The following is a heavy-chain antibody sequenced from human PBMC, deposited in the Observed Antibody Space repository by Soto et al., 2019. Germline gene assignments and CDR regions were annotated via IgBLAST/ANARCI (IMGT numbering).Heavy chain of an antibody. V-gene: IGHV1-69*01. CDR3: ATPFNGHDFLFDF. CDR1: RGTFSSNS. Sequence: QVQLVQSGAEVRKPGSSVKVSCKASRGTFSSNSFSWVRQAPGQGFEYMGGIIPTFGAANYAQRFKDRVTFTADESTTTVYMELSSLKPEDTAVYYCATPFNGHDFLFDFWGQGTLVTVSS. CDR2: IIPTFGAA. J-gene: IGHJ4*02. D-gene: IGHD5-12*01.